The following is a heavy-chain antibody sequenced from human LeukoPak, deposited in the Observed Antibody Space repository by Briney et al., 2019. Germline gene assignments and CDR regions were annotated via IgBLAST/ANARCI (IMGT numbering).Heavy chain of an antibody. CDR2: ISVYNGNT. CDR3: ARAHYYGSGSPYFDY. V-gene: IGHV1-18*01. CDR1: GYTFTNYD. J-gene: IGHJ4*02. D-gene: IGHD3-10*01. Sequence: ASVKVSCKASGYTFTNYDISWVRQAPGQGLEWMGWISVYNGNTNYAQKLQGRVTTTTDTSTSTAYMELRSLRSGDTAVYYCARAHYYGSGSPYFDYWGQGTMVTVSS.